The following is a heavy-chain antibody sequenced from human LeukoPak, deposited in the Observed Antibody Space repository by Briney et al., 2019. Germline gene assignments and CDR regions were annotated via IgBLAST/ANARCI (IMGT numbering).Heavy chain of an antibody. CDR3: TRHTTVTCY. V-gene: IGHV3-73*01. Sequence: GGSLRLSCAASGFTFSSYAMNWVRQAPGEGLEWVGRIRSKANSYATAYAASVKGRFTISRDDSKNTAYLQMNSLKTEDTAVYYCTRHTTVTCYWGQGTLVTVSS. CDR2: IRSKANSYAT. D-gene: IGHD4-17*01. J-gene: IGHJ4*02. CDR1: GFTFSSYA.